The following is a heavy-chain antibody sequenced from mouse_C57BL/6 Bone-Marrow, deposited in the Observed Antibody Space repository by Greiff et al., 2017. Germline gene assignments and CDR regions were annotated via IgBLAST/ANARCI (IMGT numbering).Heavy chain of an antibody. CDR2: IYPGSGST. Sequence: VQLQQPGAELVKPGASVKMSCKASGYTFTSYWITWVKQRPGQGLEWIGDIYPGSGSTNYNEKFKSKATLTVDTSSSTAYMQLSSLTSEDSAVYYCANYYGSFYYFDYWGQGTTLTVSS. CDR3: ANYYGSFYYFDY. V-gene: IGHV1-55*01. CDR1: GYTFTSYW. D-gene: IGHD1-1*01. J-gene: IGHJ2*01.